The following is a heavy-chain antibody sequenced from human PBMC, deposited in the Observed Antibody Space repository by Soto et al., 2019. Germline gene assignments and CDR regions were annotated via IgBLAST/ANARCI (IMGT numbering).Heavy chain of an antibody. CDR1: GFTFSSYA. D-gene: IGHD1-26*01. CDR3: ARGGYSGSYSGDIDY. Sequence: ESGGGVVQPGRSLRLSCAASGFTFSSYAMHWVRQAPGKGLEWVAVISYGGSNKYYADSVKGRFTISRDNSKNTLYLQMNSLRAEDTAVYYCARGGYSGSYSGDIDYWGQGTLVTVSS. CDR2: ISYGGSNK. J-gene: IGHJ4*02. V-gene: IGHV3-30-3*01.